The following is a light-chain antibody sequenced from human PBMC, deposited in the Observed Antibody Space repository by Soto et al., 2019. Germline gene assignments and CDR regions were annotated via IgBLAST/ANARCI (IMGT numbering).Light chain of an antibody. V-gene: IGLV1-44*01. CDR2: SNN. CDR1: SSNIGSNS. Sequence: QSVLTQPPSASGTPGQRVTISCSGSSSNIGSNSVSWYQQVPSTAPKLLIYSNNQRPSGVPDRFSGSKSGTSGSLATSGLQPGDEADYYCAAWDDSLNGYVFGTGTKVTVL. J-gene: IGLJ1*01. CDR3: AAWDDSLNGYV.